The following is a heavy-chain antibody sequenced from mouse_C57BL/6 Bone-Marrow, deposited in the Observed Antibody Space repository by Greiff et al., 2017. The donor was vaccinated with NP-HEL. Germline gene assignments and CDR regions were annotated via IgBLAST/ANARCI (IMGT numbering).Heavy chain of an antibody. CDR1: GFTFSDYY. V-gene: IGHV5-16*01. D-gene: IGHD2-4*01. Sequence: EVQRVESEGGLVQPGSSMKLSCTASGFTFSDYYMAWVRQVPEKGLEWVANINYDGSSTYYLDSLKSRFIISRDNAKNILYLQMSSLKSEETATYYCAREGGLRRRTYAMDYWGQGTSVTVSS. CDR3: AREGGLRRRTYAMDY. CDR2: INYDGSST. J-gene: IGHJ4*01.